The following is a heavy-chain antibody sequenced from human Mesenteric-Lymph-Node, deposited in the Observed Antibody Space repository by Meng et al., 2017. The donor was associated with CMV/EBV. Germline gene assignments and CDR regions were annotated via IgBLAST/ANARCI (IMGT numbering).Heavy chain of an antibody. CDR2: IYSDGGST. Sequence: GESLKISCAGSGFSFGNYAMSWVRQAPGKGLEWVSVIYSDGGSTYYGDSVKGRFTISRDNSKNTLYLQMNSLRAEDTAVYYCAKDRCSTTSCYDNYPNLGDWFDPWGQGILVTVSS. J-gene: IGHJ5*02. D-gene: IGHD2-2*01. CDR1: GFSFGNYA. V-gene: IGHV3-23*03. CDR3: AKDRCSTTSCYDNYPNLGDWFDP.